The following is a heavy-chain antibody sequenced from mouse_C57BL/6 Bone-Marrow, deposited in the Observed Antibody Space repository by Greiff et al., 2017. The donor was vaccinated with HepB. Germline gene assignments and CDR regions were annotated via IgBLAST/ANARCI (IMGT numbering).Heavy chain of an antibody. CDR2: IYPRSGNT. J-gene: IGHJ1*03. CDR1: GYTFTSYG. V-gene: IGHV1-81*01. D-gene: IGHD1-1*01. Sequence: QVQLQQSGAELARPGASVKLSCKASGYTFTSYGISGVKQRTGQGLEWIGEIYPRSGNTYYNEKFKGKATLTADKSSSTAYMELRSLTSEDSAVYFCARDYYCGSSYWYFDVWATGTTVTVSS. CDR3: ARDYYCGSSYWYFDV.